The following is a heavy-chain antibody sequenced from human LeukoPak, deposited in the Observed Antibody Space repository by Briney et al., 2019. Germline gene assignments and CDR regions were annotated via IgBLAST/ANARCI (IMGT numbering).Heavy chain of an antibody. V-gene: IGHV3-48*01. CDR3: ARTYERELDY. D-gene: IGHD5-12*01. CDR2: ISIISSTI. J-gene: IGHJ4*02. CDR1: GFTFSSYH. Sequence: GGSLRLSCAASGFTFSSYHMNWVRQAPGKGLEWVSYISIISSTIYYADSVKSRFTISRDDAKNSVYLQMNSLRAEDTDVYYCARTYERELDYWGQGTLVTVSS.